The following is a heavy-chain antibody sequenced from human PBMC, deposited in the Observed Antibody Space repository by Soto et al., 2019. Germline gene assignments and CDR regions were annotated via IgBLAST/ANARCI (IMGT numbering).Heavy chain of an antibody. D-gene: IGHD3-3*01. CDR1: GYTFTSYD. Sequence: QVQLVQSGAEVKKPGASVKVSCKASGYTFTSYDISWVRQAPGQGLEWMGWISAYNGNTNYAQKLQGRVTMTTDTSTSTAYMELRSLRSDDTAVYYCARAGAADYDFWSGSYFQHWGQGTLVTVSS. J-gene: IGHJ1*01. V-gene: IGHV1-18*01. CDR2: ISAYNGNT. CDR3: ARAGAADYDFWSGSYFQH.